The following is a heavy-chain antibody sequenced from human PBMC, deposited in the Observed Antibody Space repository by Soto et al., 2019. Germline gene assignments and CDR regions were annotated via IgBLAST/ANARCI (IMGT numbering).Heavy chain of an antibody. CDR1: GFTFSSYS. CDR3: ARDPGITGLGWFDP. Sequence: NPGGSLRLSCAASGFTFSSYSMNWVRQAPGKGLEWVSSISSSSSYIYYADSVKGRFTISRDNAKNSLYLQMNSLRAEDTAVYYCARDPGITGLGWFDPWGQGTLVTVSS. CDR2: ISSSSSYI. V-gene: IGHV3-21*01. D-gene: IGHD1-20*01. J-gene: IGHJ5*02.